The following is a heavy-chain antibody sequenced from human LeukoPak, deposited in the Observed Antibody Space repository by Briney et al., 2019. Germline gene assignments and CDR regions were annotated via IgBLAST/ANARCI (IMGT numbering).Heavy chain of an antibody. Sequence: ASVKVSCKASGYTFTGYYMHWVRQAPGQGLEWMGWINPNSGGTNYAQKFQGRVTITADKSTSTAYMELSSLRSEDTAVYYCARDPAADTAMVSYYYYYGMDVWGQGTTVTVSS. V-gene: IGHV1-2*02. D-gene: IGHD5-18*01. CDR2: INPNSGGT. CDR1: GYTFTGYY. CDR3: ARDPAADTAMVSYYYYYGMDV. J-gene: IGHJ6*02.